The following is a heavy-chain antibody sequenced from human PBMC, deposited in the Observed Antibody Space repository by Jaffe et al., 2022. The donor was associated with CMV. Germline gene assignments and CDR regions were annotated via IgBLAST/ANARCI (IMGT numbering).Heavy chain of an antibody. Sequence: QVQLQQWGAGLLKPSETLSLTCAVYGGSFSGYYWSWIRQPPGKGLEWIGEINHSGSTNYNPSLKSRVTISVDTSKNQFSLKLSSVTAADTAVYYCARRTQSIAAPNWFDPWGQGTLVTVSS. CDR2: INHSGST. V-gene: IGHV4-34*01. J-gene: IGHJ5*02. CDR1: GGSFSGYY. CDR3: ARRTQSIAAPNWFDP. D-gene: IGHD6-6*01.